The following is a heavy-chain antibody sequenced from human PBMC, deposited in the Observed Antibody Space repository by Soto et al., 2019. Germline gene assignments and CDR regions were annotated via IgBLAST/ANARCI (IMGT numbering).Heavy chain of an antibody. CDR2: MNPNSGNT. CDR3: ARISWGFGGSRWFDY. D-gene: IGHD3-10*01. V-gene: IGHV1-8*01. J-gene: IGHJ4*02. Sequence: VKVSCKASGYTFTSYDINWVRQATGQGLEGMGWMNPNSGNTGYAQKFQGRVTMTRNTSISTAYMELSSLRSEDTAVYYCARISWGFGGSRWFDYWGQGTLVTVSP. CDR1: GYTFTSYD.